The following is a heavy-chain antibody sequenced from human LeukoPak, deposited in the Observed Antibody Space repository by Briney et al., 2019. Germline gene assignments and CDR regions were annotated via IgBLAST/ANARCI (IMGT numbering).Heavy chain of an antibody. CDR3: AKTGGYSSGWYDY. V-gene: IGHV3-21*04. D-gene: IGHD6-19*01. CDR2: ISSSSSYI. CDR1: GFTFSSYN. J-gene: IGHJ4*02. Sequence: GGSLRLSCAASGFTFSSYNMNWVRQAPGKGLEWVSSISSSSSYIYYADSVKGRFTISRDNAKNSLYLQMNSLRAEDTALYYCAKTGGYSSGWYDYWGQGTLVTVSS.